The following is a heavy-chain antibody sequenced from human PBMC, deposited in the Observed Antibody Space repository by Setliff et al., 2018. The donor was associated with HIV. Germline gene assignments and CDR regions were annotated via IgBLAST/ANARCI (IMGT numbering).Heavy chain of an antibody. V-gene: IGHV1-69*13. CDR2: IVPAFGST. J-gene: IGHJ3*02. CDR3: AKDGSGTLRGTFHI. D-gene: IGHD3-10*01. Sequence: ASVKVSCKASGDTFKMDTISWLRQAPGQGPEWMGGIVPAFGSTNYAQKLRDRVKITADGSQTTVYMELNSLRSEDTAVYYCAKDGSGTLRGTFHIWGQGTQVTVSS. CDR1: GDTFKMDT.